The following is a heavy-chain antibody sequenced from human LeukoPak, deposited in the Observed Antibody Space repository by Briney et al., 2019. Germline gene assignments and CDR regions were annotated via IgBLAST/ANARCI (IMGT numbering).Heavy chain of an antibody. CDR2: ISESGDTT. J-gene: IGHJ4*02. D-gene: IGHD5-18*01. Sequence: GGSLRLSCVVSGLTFSNSPMTWVRQAPGEGLEWVSGISESGDTTYYADSVKGRFTISRDNSKNTLFLQMNNLGVEDTALYYCTKDPGQLEYWGQGTLVTVSS. CDR1: GLTFSNSP. CDR3: TKDPGQLEY. V-gene: IGHV3-23*01.